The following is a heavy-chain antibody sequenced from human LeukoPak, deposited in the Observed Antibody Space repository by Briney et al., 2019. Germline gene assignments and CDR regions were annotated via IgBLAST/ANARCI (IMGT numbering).Heavy chain of an antibody. J-gene: IGHJ5*02. D-gene: IGHD6-19*01. Sequence: PSETLSLTCTVSGGSISSSSYYWGWIRQPPGKGLEWIGSIYYSGSTYYNPSLKSRVTISVDTPKNQFSLKLSSVTAADTAVYYCARNFRTGYSSGWFDPWGQGTLVTVSS. CDR2: IYYSGST. CDR3: ARNFRTGYSSGWFDP. V-gene: IGHV4-39*01. CDR1: GGSISSSSYY.